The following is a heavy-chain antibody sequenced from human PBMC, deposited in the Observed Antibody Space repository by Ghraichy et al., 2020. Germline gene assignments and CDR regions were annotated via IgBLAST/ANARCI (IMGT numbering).Heavy chain of an antibody. CDR1: GGSVSSGSYY. D-gene: IGHD3-22*01. V-gene: IGHV4-61*01. CDR2: IYCTGRT. CDR3: ARVESSGSSFDY. J-gene: IGHJ4*02. Sequence: SQTLSLTCTVSGGSVSSGSYYWSWIRQPPGKGLEWIGYIYCTGRTNYNPSLKSRVTISVDTSKNQFSLKLSSVTAADTAVYYCARVESSGSSFDYWGQGTLVTVSS.